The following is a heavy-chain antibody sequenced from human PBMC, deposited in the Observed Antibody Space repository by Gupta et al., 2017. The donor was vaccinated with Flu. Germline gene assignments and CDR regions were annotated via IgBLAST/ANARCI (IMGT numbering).Heavy chain of an antibody. CDR2: INPEDDRR. J-gene: IGHJ4*02. V-gene: IGHV1-46*01. D-gene: IGHD3-3*01. Sequence: QAPGQGLEWMGLINPEDDRRSYAQKFQGRVTMIRDTSTSTVYMELISLRSEDTAVYYCARQIGRENPDDFWSGDLDSWGQGTLVTVSS. CDR3: ARQIGRENPDDFWSGDLDS.